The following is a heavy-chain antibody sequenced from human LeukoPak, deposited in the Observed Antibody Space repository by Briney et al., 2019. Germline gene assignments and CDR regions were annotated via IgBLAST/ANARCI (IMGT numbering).Heavy chain of an antibody. Sequence: GGSLRLSCAASGFTFSSYAMGWVRQAPGKGLEWVSAISVSAGTTYYADSVKGRFILSRDNSKNTLFLQMNSLRAEDTAAYYCAKNYYGSGSSSLDYWGQGTLVTVSS. J-gene: IGHJ4*02. CDR3: AKNYYGSGSSSLDY. CDR2: ISVSAGTT. D-gene: IGHD3-10*01. V-gene: IGHV3-23*01. CDR1: GFTFSSYA.